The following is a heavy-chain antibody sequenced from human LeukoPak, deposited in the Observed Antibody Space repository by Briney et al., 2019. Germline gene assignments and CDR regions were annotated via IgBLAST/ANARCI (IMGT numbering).Heavy chain of an antibody. CDR1: GYTFTGYY. D-gene: IGHD2-2*01. CDR2: INPNSGGT. Sequence: ASVKVSCKASGYTFTGYYMHWVRQAPGQGLEWMGWINPNSGGTNYAQKFQERVTITRDMSTSTAYMELSSLRSEDTAVYYCAAVPDCSSTSCSTTYWGQGTLVTVSS. J-gene: IGHJ4*02. V-gene: IGHV1-2*02. CDR3: AAVPDCSSTSCSTTY.